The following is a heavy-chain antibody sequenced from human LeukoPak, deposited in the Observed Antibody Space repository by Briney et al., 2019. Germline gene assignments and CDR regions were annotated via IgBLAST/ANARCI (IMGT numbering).Heavy chain of an antibody. D-gene: IGHD3-9*01. CDR2: IYPGDSDT. J-gene: IGHJ6*03. CDR1: GYSFTSYW. Sequence: GESLKISCKGSGYSFTSYWIGWVRQMPGKGLEWMGIIYPGDSDTRYSPSFQGQVTISADKSISTAYLQWSSLKASDTAMYYCARHRHILTGYYYSYYYYMDVWGKGTTVTVSS. CDR3: ARHRHILTGYYYSYYYYMDV. V-gene: IGHV5-51*01.